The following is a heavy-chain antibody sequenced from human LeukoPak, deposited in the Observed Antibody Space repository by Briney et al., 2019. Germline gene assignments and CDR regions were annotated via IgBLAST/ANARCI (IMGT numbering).Heavy chain of an antibody. CDR1: GFTFRSYA. CDR3: ARGIGYCSGGSCEGYYYYYGMDV. J-gene: IGHJ6*02. V-gene: IGHV3-30-3*01. Sequence: TGGSLRLSCAASGFTFRSYAMHWVRQAPGKGLEWVAVISYDGSNKYYADSVKGRFTISRDNSKNTLYLQMNSLRAEDTAMYYCARGIGYCSGGSCEGYYYYYGMDVWGQGTTVTVSS. CDR2: ISYDGSNK. D-gene: IGHD2-15*01.